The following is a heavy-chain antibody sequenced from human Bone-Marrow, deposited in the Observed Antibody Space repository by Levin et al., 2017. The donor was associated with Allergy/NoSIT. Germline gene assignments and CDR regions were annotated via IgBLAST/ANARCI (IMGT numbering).Heavy chain of an antibody. Sequence: GGSLRLSCAASGFTFSGYTMNWVRQAPGKGLEWVSCISSSGDYMYYAESLKGRFTISRDNARNSLYLQMSSLRDEDTAVYYCGRSDGYSSSWSGLGNWGQGTLVTVSS. CDR1: GFTFSGYT. CDR2: ISSSGDYM. V-gene: IGHV3-21*01. CDR3: GRSDGYSSSWSGLGN. D-gene: IGHD2-2*03. J-gene: IGHJ4*02.